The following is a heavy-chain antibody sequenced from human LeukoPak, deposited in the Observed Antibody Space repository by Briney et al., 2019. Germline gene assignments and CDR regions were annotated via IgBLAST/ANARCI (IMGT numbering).Heavy chain of an antibody. CDR3: AKDRAFDY. V-gene: IGHV3-23*01. Sequence: PGGSLRLSCAASGFTFSTYAMTWVRQAPGKGLEWVSGISGSDGKTYYADSVKGRFTVSRDNSKYTLFLQLNTLRAEDTAVYYCAKDRAFDYWGQGTLVTVSS. CDR2: ISGSDGKT. CDR1: GFTFSTYA. J-gene: IGHJ4*02.